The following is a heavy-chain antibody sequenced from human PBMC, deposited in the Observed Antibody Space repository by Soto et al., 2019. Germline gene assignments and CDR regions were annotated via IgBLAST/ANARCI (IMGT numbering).Heavy chain of an antibody. J-gene: IGHJ6*02. V-gene: IGHV3-73*01. CDR2: IRSKANSYAT. CDR1: GFTFSGSA. CDR3: TTTGLAGIVYYYYGMDV. Sequence: PGGSLRLSCAASGFTFSGSAMHWVRQASGKGLEWVGRIRSKANSYATAYAASVKGRFTISRDDSKNTAYLQMNSLKTEDTAVYYCTTTGLAGIVYYYYGMDVWGQGTTVTVSS. D-gene: IGHD6-19*01.